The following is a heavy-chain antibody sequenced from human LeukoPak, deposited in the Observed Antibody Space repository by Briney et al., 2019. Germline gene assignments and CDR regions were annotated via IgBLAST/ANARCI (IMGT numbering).Heavy chain of an antibody. CDR1: GGSISSYY. V-gene: IGHV4-4*08. CDR3: ARVNREMATITP. CDR2: IYTSGST. J-gene: IGHJ4*02. Sequence: SEILSLTCTGSGGSISSYYWSWIRQPAGKGLEWIGYIYTSGSTDYTPSLKSRVTISVDTSKNQFSLKLSSVTAADTAVYYCARVNREMATITPWGQGTLVTVSS. D-gene: IGHD5-24*01.